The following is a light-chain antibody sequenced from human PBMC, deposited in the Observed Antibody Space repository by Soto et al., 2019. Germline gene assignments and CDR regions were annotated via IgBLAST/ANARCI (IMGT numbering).Light chain of an antibody. CDR2: DAS. CDR1: QRVSSY. J-gene: IGKJ4*01. CDR3: QQRSNWALT. Sequence: EIVLTQSPATLPLSPRERATLSCKASQRVSSYLAWYQQKPGQAPRLLIYDASNRATGIPARFSGSGSGTDFTLTISSLEPEDFAVYYCQQRSNWALTFGGGTKVEIK. V-gene: IGKV3-11*01.